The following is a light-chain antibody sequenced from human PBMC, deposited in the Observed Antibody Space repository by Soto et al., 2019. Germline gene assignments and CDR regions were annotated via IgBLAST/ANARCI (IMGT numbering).Light chain of an antibody. CDR3: QQRSNWPPIT. J-gene: IGKJ5*01. CDR2: DAP. CDR1: QSVSSY. V-gene: IGKV3-11*01. Sequence: IGLTQSPATLSLSPGERATLSCRASQSVSSYLAWYQQKPGQAPRLLIYDAPNRATGIPARFSGSGSGTDFTLTISSLEPEDFAVYYCQQRSNWPPITFGQGTRLAIK.